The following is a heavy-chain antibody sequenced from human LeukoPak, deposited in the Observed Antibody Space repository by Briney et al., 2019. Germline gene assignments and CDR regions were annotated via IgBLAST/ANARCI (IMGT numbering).Heavy chain of an antibody. V-gene: IGHV1-8*02. CDR2: MNPNSGNT. J-gene: IGHJ3*02. Sequence: ASVKVSCKASGYTFSSHGINWVRQATGQGLEWMGWMNPNSGNTGYAQKFQGRVTMTRDTSISTAYMELSRLSSDDTAVYYCAKVMAGTVAFDIWGQGTMVTVS. CDR3: AKVMAGTVAFDI. CDR1: GYTFSSHG. D-gene: IGHD6-19*01.